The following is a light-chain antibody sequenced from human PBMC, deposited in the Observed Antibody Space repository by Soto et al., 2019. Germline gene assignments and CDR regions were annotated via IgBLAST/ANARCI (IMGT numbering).Light chain of an antibody. CDR3: QQSFTTPLT. CDR2: TAS. CDR1: QTISSY. J-gene: IGKJ4*01. V-gene: IGKV1-39*01. Sequence: DIHMTQSPSSLSASVGDRVTITCRASQTISSYLNWYQQKPGKAPKLLIYTASSLRSGVPSRFSGSGSGTDFNLTINSLQPEDFATYFCQQSFTTPLTFGGGTKVDIK.